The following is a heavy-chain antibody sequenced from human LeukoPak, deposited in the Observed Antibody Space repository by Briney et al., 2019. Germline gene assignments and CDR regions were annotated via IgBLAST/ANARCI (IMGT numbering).Heavy chain of an antibody. D-gene: IGHD3-16*01. Sequence: SETLSLTCTVSAGSIHSYYWSWIRQPPGKGLEWIGYISYSGSTNYNPSLKSRVSISVDTAKNQFSLKLTSVTAADTAVYYCVKGGGGDFDHWGQGTLVTVSS. CDR2: ISYSGST. CDR1: AGSIHSYY. J-gene: IGHJ5*02. CDR3: VKGGGGDFDH. V-gene: IGHV4-59*01.